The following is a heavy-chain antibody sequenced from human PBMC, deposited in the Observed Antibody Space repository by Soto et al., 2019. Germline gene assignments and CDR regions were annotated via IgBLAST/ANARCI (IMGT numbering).Heavy chain of an antibody. CDR1: GYTLTELS. Sequence: ASVKVSCKVSGYTLTELSMHWVRQAPGKGLEWMGGFDPEDGETIYAQKFQGRVTMTEDTSTDTAYMELSSLRSEDTAVYYCARASRGRVGFQQWPHDYWGQGTLVTVSS. CDR2: FDPEDGET. J-gene: IGHJ4*02. D-gene: IGHD6-19*01. CDR3: ARASRGRVGFQQWPHDY. V-gene: IGHV1-24*01.